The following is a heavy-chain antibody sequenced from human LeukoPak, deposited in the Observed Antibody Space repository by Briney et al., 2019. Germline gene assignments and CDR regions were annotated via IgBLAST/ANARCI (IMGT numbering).Heavy chain of an antibody. D-gene: IGHD2-15*01. V-gene: IGHV3-21*01. Sequence: KSGGSLRLSCAASGFTFSSYSMNWVRQAPGKGLEWVSSISSSSSYIYYADSVKGRFTISRDNAKNSLYLQMNSLRAEDTAVYYCARDSGYCSGGSCYPAENFDYWGQGTLVTVSS. CDR1: GFTFSSYS. J-gene: IGHJ4*02. CDR2: ISSSSSYI. CDR3: ARDSGYCSGGSCYPAENFDY.